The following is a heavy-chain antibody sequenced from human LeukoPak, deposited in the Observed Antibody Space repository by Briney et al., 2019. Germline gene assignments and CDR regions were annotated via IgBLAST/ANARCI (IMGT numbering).Heavy chain of an antibody. D-gene: IGHD6-6*01. V-gene: IGHV1-46*01. CDR3: ARDPLVAARQSPFYGMDV. CDR2: INPSGGST. Sequence: ASVKVSCKASGYTFTSYYKHWVRQAPGQGLEWMGIINPSGGSTSYAQKFQGRVTMTRDTSTSTVYMELSSLRSEDTAVYYCARDPLVAARQSPFYGMDVWGQGTTVTVSS. J-gene: IGHJ6*02. CDR1: GYTFTSYY.